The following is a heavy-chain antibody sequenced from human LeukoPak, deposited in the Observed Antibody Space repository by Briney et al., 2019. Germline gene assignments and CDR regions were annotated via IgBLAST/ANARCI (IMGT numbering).Heavy chain of an antibody. CDR1: GYIFTSYG. CDR3: AKESGKRSYGAYFDY. CDR2: ISSDGGST. J-gene: IGHJ4*02. Sequence: ASVKVSCKASGYIFTSYGMHWVRQAPGKGLEYISAISSDGGSTYYTDSVKGRFTISRDNSQNTLYLQMNSLRAEDTAIYYCAKESGKRSYGAYFDYWGQGTLVTVSS. V-gene: IGHV3-64D*06. D-gene: IGHD4-17*01.